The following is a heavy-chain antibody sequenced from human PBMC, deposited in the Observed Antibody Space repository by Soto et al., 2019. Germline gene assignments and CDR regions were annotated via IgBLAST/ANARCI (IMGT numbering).Heavy chain of an antibody. J-gene: IGHJ3*01. V-gene: IGHV3-23*01. D-gene: IGHD1-7*01. Sequence: EVQLLESGGGLVQPGGSLRLSCAASGFTFTNYVMNWVRQAPGKGLEWVSTLGYSAYKTFYADSVKGRFTISRDDSRDTLFLQMNRLRADDAAVYFCARRARTATTTWGAFDVWGQGTMVTVSS. CDR3: ARRARTATTTWGAFDV. CDR1: GFTFTNYV. CDR2: LGYSAYKT.